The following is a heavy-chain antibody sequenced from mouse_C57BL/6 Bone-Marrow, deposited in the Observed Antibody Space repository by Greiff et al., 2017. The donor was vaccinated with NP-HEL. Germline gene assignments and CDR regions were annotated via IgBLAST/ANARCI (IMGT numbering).Heavy chain of an antibody. J-gene: IGHJ3*01. D-gene: IGHD1-1*01. V-gene: IGHV1-53*01. CDR3: ARSPFFTTVVAPAY. CDR1: GYTFTSYW. CDR2: INPSNGGT. Sequence: QVQLQQPGTELVKPGASVKLSCKASGYTFTSYWMHWVKQRPGQGLEWIGNINPSNGGTNYNEKFKSKATLTVDKSSSTAYMQLSSLTSEDSAVYSVARSPFFTTVVAPAYWGQGTLVTVSA.